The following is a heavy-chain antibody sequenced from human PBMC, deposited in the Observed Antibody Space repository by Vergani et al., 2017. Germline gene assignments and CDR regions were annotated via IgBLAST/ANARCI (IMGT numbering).Heavy chain of an antibody. CDR1: GFTFSSYA. Sequence: EVQLVESGGGLVQPGGSLRLSCAASGFTFSSYAMTWVRQAPGKGLEWVSIISDNGGTTYYADSVKGRFTISRDNAKNSLYLQMNSLRAEDTAVYYCARDPNYYDSSGYPSHHAFDIWGQGTMVTVSS. CDR2: ISDNGGTT. V-gene: IGHV3-48*01. D-gene: IGHD3-22*01. CDR3: ARDPNYYDSSGYPSHHAFDI. J-gene: IGHJ3*02.